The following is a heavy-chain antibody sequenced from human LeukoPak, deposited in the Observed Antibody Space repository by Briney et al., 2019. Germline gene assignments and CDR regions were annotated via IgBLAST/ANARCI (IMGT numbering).Heavy chain of an antibody. Sequence: ASVKVSCKASGYTFTGYYMHWVRQAPGQGLEWMGWINPNSGGTNYAQKLQGRVTMTTDTSTSTAYMELRSLRSDDTAVYYCARVPTVRYSSSWVLYWGQGTLVTVSS. CDR3: ARVPTVRYSSSWVLY. CDR1: GYTFTGYY. V-gene: IGHV1-2*02. CDR2: INPNSGGT. D-gene: IGHD6-13*01. J-gene: IGHJ4*02.